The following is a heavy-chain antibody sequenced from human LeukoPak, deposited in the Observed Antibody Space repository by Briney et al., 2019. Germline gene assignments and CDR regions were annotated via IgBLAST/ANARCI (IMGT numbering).Heavy chain of an antibody. CDR1: GGSISSYY. J-gene: IGHJ4*02. Sequence: SETLSLTCTVSGGSISSYYWSWIRQPAGKGLEWIGRIYTSGSTNYNPSLKSRVTMSVDTSKNQFSLKLTSVTAADTATYFCARETMLAGFASGLGFNYWGQGILVTVSS. V-gene: IGHV4-4*07. D-gene: IGHD6-19*01. CDR3: ARETMLAGFASGLGFNY. CDR2: IYTSGST.